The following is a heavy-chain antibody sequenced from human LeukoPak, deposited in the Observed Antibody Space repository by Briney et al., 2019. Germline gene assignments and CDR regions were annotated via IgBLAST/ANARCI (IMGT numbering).Heavy chain of an antibody. V-gene: IGHV3-7*01. CDR1: GFTFSTYW. Sequence: QPGGSLRLSCAASGFTFSTYWLSWVRQAPGKWPEWVANIKEDGGEKYYVDSVKGRFTISRDNAKNSLYLQMNSLRADDTAVHYCARETCTSTSCWPWGFDCWGQGTLVTVSS. CDR3: ARETCTSTSCWPWGFDC. D-gene: IGHD2-2*01. CDR2: IKEDGGEK. J-gene: IGHJ4*02.